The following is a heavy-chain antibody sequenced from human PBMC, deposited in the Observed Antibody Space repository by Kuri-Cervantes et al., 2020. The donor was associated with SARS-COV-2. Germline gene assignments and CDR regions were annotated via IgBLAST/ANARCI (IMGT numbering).Heavy chain of an antibody. CDR2: ISSSSTI. V-gene: IGHV3-69-1*01. CDR3: AKDQGDSYGISYFDY. J-gene: IGHJ4*02. D-gene: IGHD5-18*01. Sequence: GGSLRLSCAASGFTFSDYYMNWVRQAPGKGMEWVSSISSSSTIYYADSVKGRFTISRDNAKNTLYLRMNSLRAEDTAVYYCAKDQGDSYGISYFDYWGQGTLVTVSS. CDR1: GFTFSDYY.